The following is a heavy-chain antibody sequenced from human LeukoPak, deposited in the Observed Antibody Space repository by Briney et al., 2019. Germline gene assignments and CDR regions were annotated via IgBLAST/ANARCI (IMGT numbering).Heavy chain of an antibody. Sequence: PSETLSLTCAVYGGSFRGYYWSWIRQPPGKGLEWIGEINHSGGTNYNPSLKSRVTTSVDTSKNQFSLKLSSVTAADTAVYYCARSKYSSSWSTPYYMDVWGKGTTVTVSS. V-gene: IGHV4-34*01. CDR1: GGSFRGYY. CDR2: INHSGGT. CDR3: ARSKYSSSWSTPYYMDV. D-gene: IGHD6-13*01. J-gene: IGHJ6*03.